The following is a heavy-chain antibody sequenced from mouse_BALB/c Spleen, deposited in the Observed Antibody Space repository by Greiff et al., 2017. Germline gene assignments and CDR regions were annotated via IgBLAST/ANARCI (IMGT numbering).Heavy chain of an antibody. Sequence: EVKLVESGGGLVKPGGSLKLSCAASGFTFSDYYMYWVRQTPEKRLEWVATISDGGSYTYYPDSVKGRFTISRDNAKNNLYLQMSSLKSEDTAMYYCARDGNYEDWFAYWGQGTLVTVSA. D-gene: IGHD2-1*01. CDR2: ISDGGSYT. J-gene: IGHJ3*01. CDR3: ARDGNYEDWFAY. V-gene: IGHV5-4*02. CDR1: GFTFSDYY.